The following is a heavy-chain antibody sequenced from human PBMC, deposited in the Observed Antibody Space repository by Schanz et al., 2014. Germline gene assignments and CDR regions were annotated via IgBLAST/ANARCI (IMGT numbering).Heavy chain of an antibody. CDR3: ARERGVRGGGVWKVNWFDP. D-gene: IGHD3-10*01. CDR2: IRFDASAK. Sequence: QVQLVESGGGVVQPGGSLRLSCAASGFTFSNFGIHWVRQAPGMGLEWVAYIRFDASAKYYGDSVEGRFTISRDNSRNTLFLQMDSLRSEDTAVYYCARERGVRGGGVWKVNWFDPWGQGTLVTVSS. J-gene: IGHJ5*02. V-gene: IGHV3-30*02. CDR1: GFTFSNFG.